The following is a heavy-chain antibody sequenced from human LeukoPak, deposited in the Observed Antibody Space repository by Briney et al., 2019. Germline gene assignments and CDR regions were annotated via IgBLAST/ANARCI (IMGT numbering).Heavy chain of an antibody. J-gene: IGHJ4*02. D-gene: IGHD3-22*01. Sequence: PSETLSLTCAVYGGPFSSNYWSWIRQPPGKGLEWVGEINHSGSTKYNPSLKSRVTISVDTSKNQFSLKLSSVTAADTAVYYCARSLYDEGYWGQGTLVTVSS. CDR2: INHSGST. CDR3: ARSLYDEGY. V-gene: IGHV4-34*01. CDR1: GGPFSSNY.